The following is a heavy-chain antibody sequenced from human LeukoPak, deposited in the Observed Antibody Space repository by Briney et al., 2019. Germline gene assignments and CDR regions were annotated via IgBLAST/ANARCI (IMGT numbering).Heavy chain of an antibody. J-gene: IGHJ4*02. CDR2: VYYNGNT. Sequence: SETLSLTCTVSDGSINYYYWTWIRQPPGKELKWIGFVYYNGNTNYNPSLKSRVSLSVDTSKNQFSLRLNSVTAADTAVYYCARHYCTGDNCYYFDYWGQGTLVTVSS. V-gene: IGHV4-59*01. CDR3: ARHYCTGDNCYYFDY. D-gene: IGHD2-8*02. CDR1: DGSINYYY.